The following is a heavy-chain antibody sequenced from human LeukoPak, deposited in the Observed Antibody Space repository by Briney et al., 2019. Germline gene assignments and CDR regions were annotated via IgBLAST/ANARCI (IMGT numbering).Heavy chain of an antibody. Sequence: SEPLSLTCAVSGGTFRGFFWSWIRQPPGKGPAWIGEIDHSGSTNYDPSLESRVTLSVDTSKNQVSLTLNSVTAADTAVYYCARGLRFHIGSGNWFDLWGQGTLVTVSS. D-gene: IGHD3-10*01. J-gene: IGHJ5*02. CDR2: IDHSGST. V-gene: IGHV4-34*01. CDR3: ARGLRFHIGSGNWFDL. CDR1: GGTFRGFF.